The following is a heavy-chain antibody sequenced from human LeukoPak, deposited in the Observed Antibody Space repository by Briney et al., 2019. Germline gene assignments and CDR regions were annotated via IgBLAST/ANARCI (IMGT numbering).Heavy chain of an antibody. V-gene: IGHV1-69*01. CDR2: IIPIFGTA. J-gene: IGHJ5*02. Sequence: ASVKVSCKASGGTFSSYAISWVRQAPGQGLEWMGGIIPIFGTANYAQKFQGRVTITADESTSTAYMELSSLRSEDTAVYYCARTNSLQPAAVNWFDPWGQGTLVTVYS. CDR1: GGTFSSYA. CDR3: ARTNSLQPAAVNWFDP. D-gene: IGHD4-11*01.